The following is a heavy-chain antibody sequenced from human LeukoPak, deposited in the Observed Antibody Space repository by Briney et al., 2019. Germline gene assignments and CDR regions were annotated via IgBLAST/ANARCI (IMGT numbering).Heavy chain of an antibody. CDR2: IYYSGST. CDR1: GGSISSRSYY. D-gene: IGHD5-24*01. CDR3: ARRRNGYNPFDY. Sequence: SETLSLTCTVSGGSISSRSYYWGWIRQPPGKGLEWIGSIYYSGSTYYNPSLKSRVTISVDTSKNQFSLKLSSVTAADTAVYYCARRRNGYNPFDYWGQGTLVTVSS. V-gene: IGHV4-39*01. J-gene: IGHJ4*02.